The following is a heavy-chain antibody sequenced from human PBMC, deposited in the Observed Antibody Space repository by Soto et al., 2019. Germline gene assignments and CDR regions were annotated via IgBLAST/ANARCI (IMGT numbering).Heavy chain of an antibody. CDR3: AYGSSSAWIDY. CDR2: AYFSGGNT. Sequence: SETLSLTCIVSGDSMSGYHFYWGWIRHAPGKGLEWIGSAYFSGGNTYYSPSLKSRVSISVDTSKNEFSLRLTSLTAADTAVYFCAYGSSSAWIDYWGQGTLVTDS. V-gene: IGHV4-39*01. CDR1: GDSMSGYHFY. J-gene: IGHJ4*02. D-gene: IGHD6-25*01.